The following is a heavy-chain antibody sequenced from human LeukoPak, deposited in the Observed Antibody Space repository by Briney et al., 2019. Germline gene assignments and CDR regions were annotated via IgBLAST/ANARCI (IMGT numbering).Heavy chain of an antibody. Sequence: SETLSLTCTVSGGSVSSANYYWSWIRQPPGKGLEWIGYIYSSGSTYFNPSLTSRVTISVDTSKNQFSLNLTSVTAADTAVYYCARADYGGNSAAFNIWGQGTMVTVSS. CDR1: GGSVSSANYY. V-gene: IGHV4-61*01. D-gene: IGHD4-23*01. CDR3: ARADYGGNSAAFNI. CDR2: IYSSGST. J-gene: IGHJ3*02.